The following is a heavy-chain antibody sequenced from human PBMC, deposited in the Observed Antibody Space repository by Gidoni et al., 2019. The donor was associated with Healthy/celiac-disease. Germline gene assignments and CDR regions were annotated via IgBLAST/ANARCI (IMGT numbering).Heavy chain of an antibody. Sequence: EVQLLESGGGLVQPGGSLRLSCAASGFTFSSYAMSWVRQAPGKGLEWGSAIRGSGGSTYYADSVKGRFTISRDNSKNTLYLQMNSLRAEDTAVYYCAKDLPAYCGGDCYPGYWGQGTLVTVSS. CDR2: IRGSGGST. J-gene: IGHJ4*02. CDR1: GFTFSSYA. V-gene: IGHV3-23*01. D-gene: IGHD2-21*02. CDR3: AKDLPAYCGGDCYPGY.